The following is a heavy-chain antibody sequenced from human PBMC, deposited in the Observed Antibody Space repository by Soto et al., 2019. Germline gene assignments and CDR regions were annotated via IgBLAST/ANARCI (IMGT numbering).Heavy chain of an antibody. Sequence: PGGSLRLSCAASGFTYSTYTMHWVRQAPGKGLEWVAVITYGGNNKFYADSVKGRFTISRDNTKNTLYLQMNSLRAEDTAVYYCAKVVAVAGPYYFDYWGQGTLVTVSS. V-gene: IGHV3-30-3*01. CDR3: AKVVAVAGPYYFDY. CDR1: GFTYSTYT. D-gene: IGHD6-19*01. CDR2: ITYGGNNK. J-gene: IGHJ4*02.